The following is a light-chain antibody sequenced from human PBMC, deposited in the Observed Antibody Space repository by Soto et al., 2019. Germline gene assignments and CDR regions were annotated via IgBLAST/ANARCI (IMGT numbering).Light chain of an antibody. J-gene: IGLJ3*02. V-gene: IGLV1-40*01. CDR3: QSYDSSLSAVV. CDR1: ISNVGAGYD. Sequence: QAVVTQPPSVSGAPGQRVTISCIGSISNVGAGYDVHWYQQLPGAAPKLLISGNNNRPSGVPDRFSGSKSGTSASLAIAGLQAEDEADYYCQSYDSSLSAVVFGGGTQLTVL. CDR2: GNN.